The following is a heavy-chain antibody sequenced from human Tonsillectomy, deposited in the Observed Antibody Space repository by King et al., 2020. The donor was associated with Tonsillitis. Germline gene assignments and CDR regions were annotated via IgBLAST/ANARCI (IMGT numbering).Heavy chain of an antibody. Sequence: VQLVESGGGLVQPGGSRRVSCAASGFTFSSYWMSWVRQAPGRGRGGLANIKQDGGEKYYVDSVKGRFTISRDNAKNSLYLQMNSLRAEDTAVYYCARALFDAFDIWGQGTMVTVSS. CDR2: IKQDGGEK. V-gene: IGHV3-7*01. J-gene: IGHJ3*02. CDR3: ARALFDAFDI. CDR1: GFTFSSYW.